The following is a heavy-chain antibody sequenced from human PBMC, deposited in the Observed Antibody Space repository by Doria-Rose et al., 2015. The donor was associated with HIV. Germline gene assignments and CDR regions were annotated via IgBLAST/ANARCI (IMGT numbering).Heavy chain of an antibody. V-gene: IGHV2-26*01. CDR2: IFSDDER. J-gene: IGHJ4*02. CDR1: GVSLSSPGMG. Sequence: QITLKESGPALVKPTETLTLTCTVSGVSLSSPGMGVSWIRQPPGKVLEWLANIFSDDERSYKPSLKSRLTISSGTSKSQVVLTMTDMDPVDTATYYCARIKSSRWYHKYYFDFWGQGTLVIVSA. CDR3: ARIKSSRWYHKYYFDF. D-gene: IGHD6-13*01.